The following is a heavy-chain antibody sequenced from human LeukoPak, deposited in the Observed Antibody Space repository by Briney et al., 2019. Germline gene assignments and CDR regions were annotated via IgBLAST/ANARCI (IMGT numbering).Heavy chain of an antibody. Sequence: PGGSLRLSCAASGFTFSSYEMDWVRQAPGKGLEWVSYISSSGSTIYYADSVKGRFTISRDNAKNSLYLQMNSLRAEDTAVYYCARTYYYGSGSYRYYYYMDVWGKGTTVTISS. J-gene: IGHJ6*03. D-gene: IGHD3-10*01. CDR2: ISSSGSTI. CDR3: ARTYYYGSGSYRYYYYMDV. V-gene: IGHV3-48*03. CDR1: GFTFSSYE.